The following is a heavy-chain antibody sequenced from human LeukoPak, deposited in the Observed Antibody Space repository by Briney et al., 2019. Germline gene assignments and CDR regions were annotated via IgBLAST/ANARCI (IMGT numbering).Heavy chain of an antibody. CDR1: GGTFSSYA. Sequence: GASVKVSCKASGGTFSSYAISWVRQAPGQGLEWMGGIIPIFGTANYAQKFQGRVTITADESTSTAYMELRSLRSDDTAVYYCARWDVWGSYRFIDYWGQGTLVTVSS. D-gene: IGHD3-16*02. J-gene: IGHJ4*02. CDR3: ARWDVWGSYRFIDY. V-gene: IGHV1-69*13. CDR2: IIPIFGTA.